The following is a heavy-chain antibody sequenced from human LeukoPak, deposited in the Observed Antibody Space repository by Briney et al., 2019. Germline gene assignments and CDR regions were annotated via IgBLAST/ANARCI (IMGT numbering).Heavy chain of an antibody. D-gene: IGHD3-10*01. CDR1: GGSISSYY. CDR2: MYYSGST. V-gene: IGHV4-59*01. Sequence: SETLSLTCTVSGGSISSYYWSWIRQPPGKGLEWIGYMYYSGSTNYNPSTNYNPSLKSRVTISVDTSKNQFSLKLSSVTAADTAVYYCARRFFGEFYDYWGQGTLVTVSS. J-gene: IGHJ4*02. CDR3: ARRFFGEFYDY.